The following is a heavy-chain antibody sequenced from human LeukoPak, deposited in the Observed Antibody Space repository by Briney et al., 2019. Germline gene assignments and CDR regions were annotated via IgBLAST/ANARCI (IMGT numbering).Heavy chain of an antibody. V-gene: IGHV3-30*18. CDR3: VKRYSSSWCIDS. CDR1: GFTFSSYG. Sequence: HPGGSLRLSCAASGFTFSSYGMHWVRQAPGKGLEWVAVISYDGTNKYYADSVKGRFTISRDNSKNTLYLQMNSLRAEDTAVYYCVKRYSSSWCIDSWGQGTLVTVSS. CDR2: ISYDGTNK. D-gene: IGHD6-13*01. J-gene: IGHJ4*02.